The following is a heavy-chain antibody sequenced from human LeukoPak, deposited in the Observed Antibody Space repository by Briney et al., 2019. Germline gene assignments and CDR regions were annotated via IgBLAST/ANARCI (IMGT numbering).Heavy chain of an antibody. Sequence: GSVKVSCKASGYTFTSYAISWVRQAPGQGLEWMGWISAYNGNTNYSQKLQGRVTMTTDTSTSTAYMELRSLRSDDTAVYYCARDQYYYDSSGYYYGGNTFDYWGQGTLVTVSS. CDR2: ISAYNGNT. D-gene: IGHD3-22*01. CDR1: GYTFTSYA. CDR3: ARDQYYYDSSGYYYGGNTFDY. V-gene: IGHV1-18*01. J-gene: IGHJ4*02.